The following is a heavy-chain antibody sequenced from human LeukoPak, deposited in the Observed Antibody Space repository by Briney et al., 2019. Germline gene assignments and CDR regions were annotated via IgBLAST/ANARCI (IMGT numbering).Heavy chain of an antibody. D-gene: IGHD3-3*01. CDR2: IYYSGST. CDR3: ARGFKEDDFWSGYPFYNWFDP. J-gene: IGHJ5*02. Sequence: SETLSLTCTVSGGSISSYYWSWIRQPPGKGLEWIGYIYYSGSTKYNPSLKSRVTISADTSKNQFFLKLSSVTAADTAVYYCARGFKEDDFWSGYPFYNWFDPWGRGTLVTVSS. CDR1: GGSISSYY. V-gene: IGHV4-59*01.